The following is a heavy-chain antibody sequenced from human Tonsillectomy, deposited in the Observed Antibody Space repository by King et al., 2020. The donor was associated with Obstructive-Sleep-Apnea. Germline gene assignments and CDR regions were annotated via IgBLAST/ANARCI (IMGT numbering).Heavy chain of an antibody. J-gene: IGHJ6*02. Sequence: VQLVESGGGLVKPGGSLRLSCAASRFTFSSYTMDWVRQAPGKRLEWVSSISSSSGYIYYADSVKGRFTISRDNAKNSLFLQMSSLRAEDTAVYYCAREVAQWRFNYAMDVWGQGTTVTVS. CDR1: RFTFSSYT. CDR3: AREVAQWRFNYAMDV. V-gene: IGHV3-21*01. CDR2: ISSSSGYI. D-gene: IGHD6-19*01.